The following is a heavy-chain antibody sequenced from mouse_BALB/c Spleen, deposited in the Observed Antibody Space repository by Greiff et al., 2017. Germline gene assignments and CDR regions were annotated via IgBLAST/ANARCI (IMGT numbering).Heavy chain of an antibody. CDR3: ASNSLLRSPYAMDY. CDR1: GFSLTSYG. D-gene: IGHD1-2*01. V-gene: IGHV2-6-2*01. Sequence: QVQLQQSGPDLVAPSQSLSITCTVSGFSLTSYGVHWVRQPPGKGLEWLVVIWSDGSTTYNSALKSRLSISKDNSKSQVFLKMNSLQTDDTAMYYCASNSLLRSPYAMDYWGQGTSVTVSS. CDR2: IWSDGST. J-gene: IGHJ4*01.